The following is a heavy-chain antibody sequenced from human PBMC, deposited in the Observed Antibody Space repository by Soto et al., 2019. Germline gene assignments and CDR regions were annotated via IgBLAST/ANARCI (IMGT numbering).Heavy chain of an antibody. Sequence: DSVKVSCKASGYTFTSYDINWVRQATGQGLEWMGWMNPNSGNTGYAQKFQGRVTMTRNTSISTAYMELSSLRSEDTAVYYCARGPEHFDWSHHDAFDICGQXTMVTVS. V-gene: IGHV1-8*01. CDR2: MNPNSGNT. J-gene: IGHJ3*02. CDR1: GYTFTSYD. D-gene: IGHD3-9*01. CDR3: ARGPEHFDWSHHDAFDI.